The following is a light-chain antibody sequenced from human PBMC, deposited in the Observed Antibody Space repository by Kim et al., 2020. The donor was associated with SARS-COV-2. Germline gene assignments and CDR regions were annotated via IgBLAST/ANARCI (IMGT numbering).Light chain of an antibody. J-gene: IGLJ3*02. Sequence: QSVLTQPPSASGTPGQRVTISCSGSSSNIGSNTVNWYQQLPGTAPKPLIYSNNQRPSGVPDRFSGSQSGTSASLAISGLQSEDEAGYYCAAWDDSLNVVFGGGTKLTVL. V-gene: IGLV1-44*01. CDR1: SSNIGSNT. CDR2: SNN. CDR3: AAWDDSLNVV.